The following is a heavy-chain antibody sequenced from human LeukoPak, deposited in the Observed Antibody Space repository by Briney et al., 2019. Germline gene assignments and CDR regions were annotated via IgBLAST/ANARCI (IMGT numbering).Heavy chain of an antibody. CDR1: GGSISSSSYY. J-gene: IGHJ4*02. D-gene: IGHD4-17*01. V-gene: IGHV4-39*02. CDR3: ARDWATVTELDY. Sequence: SETLSLTCTVSGGSISSSSYYWGWIRQPPGKGLEWIGSIYYSGSTYYNPSLKSRVTISVDTSKNQFSLKLSSVTAADTAVYYCARDWATVTELDYWGQGTLVTVST. CDR2: IYYSGST.